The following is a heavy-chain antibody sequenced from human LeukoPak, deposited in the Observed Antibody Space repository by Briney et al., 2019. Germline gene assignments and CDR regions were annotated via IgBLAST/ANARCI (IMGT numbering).Heavy chain of an antibody. D-gene: IGHD3-3*01. CDR2: IYYSGST. V-gene: IGHV4-59*01. Sequence: PSETLSLTCTVSGGSISSYYWSWIRQPPGKGLEWIGYIYYSGSTNYNPSLKSRVTISVDTSKNQFSLKLSSVTAADTAVYYCARSVYDFWSGYYGIWGQGTLVTVSS. J-gene: IGHJ4*02. CDR3: ARSVYDFWSGYYGI. CDR1: GGSISSYY.